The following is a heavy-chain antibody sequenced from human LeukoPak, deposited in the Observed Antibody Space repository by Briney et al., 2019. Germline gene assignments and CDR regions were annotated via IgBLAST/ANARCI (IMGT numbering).Heavy chain of an antibody. CDR3: ARGPGDYSSSWNVVFDI. CDR1: GFTFSNYW. CDR2: IKQDGSEK. V-gene: IGHV3-7*01. D-gene: IGHD6-13*01. J-gene: IGHJ3*02. Sequence: GGSLRLSCAASGFTFSNYWMNWVRQAPGKGLEWVANIKQDGSEKYYVDSVKGRFTISRDNAKNSLYLQMNSLRAEDTAVYYCARGPGDYSSSWNVVFDIWGQGTMVTVSS.